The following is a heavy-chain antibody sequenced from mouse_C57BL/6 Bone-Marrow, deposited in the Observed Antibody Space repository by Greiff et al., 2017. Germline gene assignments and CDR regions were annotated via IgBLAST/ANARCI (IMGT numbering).Heavy chain of an antibody. CDR2: IDPSDSYT. CDR1: GYTFTSYW. D-gene: IGHD1-1*01. V-gene: IGHV1-69*01. CDR3: AREGPYYYGSSWFAY. Sequence: QVQLQQPGAELVMPGASVKLSCKASGYTFTSYWMHWVKQRPGQGLEWIGEIDPSDSYTNYNKKFKGKSTLTVDKSSSTAYMQLSSLTSEDSAVYYCAREGPYYYGSSWFAYWGQGTLVTVSA. J-gene: IGHJ3*01.